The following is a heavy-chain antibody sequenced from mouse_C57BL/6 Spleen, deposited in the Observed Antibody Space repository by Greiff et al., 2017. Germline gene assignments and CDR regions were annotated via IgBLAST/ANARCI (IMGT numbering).Heavy chain of an antibody. D-gene: IGHD2-4*01. CDR2: IYPGSGNT. Sequence: QVQLQQSGAELVRPGASVKLSCKASGYTFTDYYINWVKQRPGQGLEWIARIYPGSGNTYYNEKFKGKATLTAEKSSSTAYMQLSSLTSEDSAVYFCAREEDYDLLYFDYWGQGTTLTVSS. CDR3: AREEDYDLLYFDY. V-gene: IGHV1-76*01. J-gene: IGHJ2*01. CDR1: GYTFTDYY.